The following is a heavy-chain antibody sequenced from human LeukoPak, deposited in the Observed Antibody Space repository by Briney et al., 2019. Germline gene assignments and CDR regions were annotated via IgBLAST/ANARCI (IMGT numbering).Heavy chain of an antibody. V-gene: IGHV4-38-2*01. CDR3: ARASGSYGSGSYYYYGMDV. J-gene: IGHJ6*04. Sequence: PSETLSLTCAVSGYSISSGYYWGWIRQPPGKGLEWIGSIYHSGSTYYNPSLKSRVTISVDTSKNQFSLKLRSVTAADTAVYYCARASGSYGSGSYYYYGMDVWGKGTTVTVSS. D-gene: IGHD3-10*01. CDR2: IYHSGST. CDR1: GYSISSGYY.